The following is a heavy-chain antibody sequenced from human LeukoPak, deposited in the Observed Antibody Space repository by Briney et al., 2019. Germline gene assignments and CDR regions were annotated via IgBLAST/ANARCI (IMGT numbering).Heavy chain of an antibody. D-gene: IGHD4-17*01. Sequence: GASVKVSCKASGYTFTNYFLHWARQAPGQGLEWMGIINPSGGTTTYAQKFQGRIIVTRDTSTSTVYMELSSLRSEDTAVYYCAREGVRSYGDYGAWFDPWGQGTLVTVSS. CDR2: INPSGGTT. V-gene: IGHV1-46*01. CDR1: GYTFTNYF. J-gene: IGHJ5*02. CDR3: AREGVRSYGDYGAWFDP.